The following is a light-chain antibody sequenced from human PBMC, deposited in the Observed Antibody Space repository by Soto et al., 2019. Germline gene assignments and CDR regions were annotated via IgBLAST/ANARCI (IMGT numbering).Light chain of an antibody. CDR1: QGIRTD. CDR2: GAS. J-gene: IGKJ1*01. CDR3: LQDYRYPRT. Sequence: QRTQSPASLSASLGYRVTITCGASQGIRTDLGWYQQSPGKAPKVLIFGASTLQSGVPSRFSGSGSGTDFTLTSSSLQPEDVATYYCLQDYRYPRTFGQGTKVDIK. V-gene: IGKV1-6*01.